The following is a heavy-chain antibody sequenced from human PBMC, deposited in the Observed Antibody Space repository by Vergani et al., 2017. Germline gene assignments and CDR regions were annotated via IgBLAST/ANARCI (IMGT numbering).Heavy chain of an antibody. CDR2: ISGSGGST. CDR1: GFTFSSYA. Sequence: EVQLLESGGGLVQPGGSLRLSCAASGFTFSSYAMNWVRQAPGKGLEWVSTISGSGGSTYYADSVKGRFTISRDNSKNTLYLQMNSLRAEDTAVYYCASHPSITIFGVVTPGFDYWGQGTLVTVSS. J-gene: IGHJ4*02. D-gene: IGHD3-3*01. V-gene: IGHV3-23*01. CDR3: ASHPSITIFGVVTPGFDY.